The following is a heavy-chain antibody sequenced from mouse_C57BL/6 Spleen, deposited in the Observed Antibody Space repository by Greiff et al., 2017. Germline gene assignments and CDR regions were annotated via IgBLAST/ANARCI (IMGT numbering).Heavy chain of an antibody. J-gene: IGHJ3*01. Sequence: QVQLQQPGTELVKPGASVKLSCKASGYTFTSYWMHWVKQRPGQGLEWIGNIKPSNGGTNYNEKFKSKATLTVDKSSSTAYMQLSSLTSEDSAVYYCAGVGSSYEGFAYWGQGTLVTVSA. D-gene: IGHD1-1*01. CDR3: AGVGSSYEGFAY. CDR1: GYTFTSYW. CDR2: IKPSNGGT. V-gene: IGHV1-53*01.